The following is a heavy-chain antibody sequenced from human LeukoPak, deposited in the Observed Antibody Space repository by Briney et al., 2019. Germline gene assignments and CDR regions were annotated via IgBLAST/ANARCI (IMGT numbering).Heavy chain of an antibody. V-gene: IGHV4-59*01. CDR1: GGSISSYY. CDR3: ARDVAYYYDSSGYYRYYYYMDV. Sequence: SETLSLTCTVSGGSISSYYWGWIRQPPGKGLEWIGYIYYSGSTNYNPSLKSRVTISVDTSKNQFSLKLSSVTAADTAVYYCARDVAYYYDSSGYYRYYYYMDVWGKGTTVTVSS. J-gene: IGHJ6*03. CDR2: IYYSGST. D-gene: IGHD3-22*01.